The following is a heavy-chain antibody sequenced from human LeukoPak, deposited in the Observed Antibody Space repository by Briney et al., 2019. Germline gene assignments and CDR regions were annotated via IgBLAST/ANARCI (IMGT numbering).Heavy chain of an antibody. CDR1: GGTFSSYA. J-gene: IGHJ3*02. CDR2: IIPILGTA. CDR3: ARTPYPDWDMAFDI. V-gene: IGHV1-69*05. Sequence: VASVKVSCKASGGTFSSYAISWVRQAPGQGLEWMGGIIPILGTANYAQKFQGRVTITTDESTSTAYMELSSLRSEDTAVYYCARTPYPDWDMAFDIWGQGTMVTVSS. D-gene: IGHD2-15*01.